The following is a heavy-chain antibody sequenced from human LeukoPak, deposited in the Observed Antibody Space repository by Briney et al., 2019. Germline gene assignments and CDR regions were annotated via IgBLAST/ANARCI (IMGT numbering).Heavy chain of an antibody. CDR1: GGSISSYY. J-gene: IGHJ2*01. D-gene: IGHD2-21*01. CDR3: ARRDPHWYFDL. V-gene: IGHV4-59*08. Sequence: PSETLSLTCTVSGGSISSYYWSWIRQPPGKGLEWIACISYSGSTKYNPSLKSRVTISVDASKNQFSLKLSSVTAADTAVYYCARRDPHWYFDLWGRGTLVTVSS. CDR2: ISYSGST.